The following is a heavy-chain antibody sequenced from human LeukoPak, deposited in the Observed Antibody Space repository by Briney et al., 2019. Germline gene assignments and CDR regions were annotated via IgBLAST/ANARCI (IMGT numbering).Heavy chain of an antibody. CDR2: ISSGGTTI. Sequence: GGSLRLSCAASGFTFSDYFMSWVRQAPGKGLEWVSYISSGGTTIYYADSVKGRFTISRDNAKNSLYLQMNSLRGEDTAVYYCARDRDYYYGMDVWGQGTTVTVSS. J-gene: IGHJ6*02. V-gene: IGHV3-11*04. CDR3: ARDRDYYYGMDV. CDR1: GFTFSDYF.